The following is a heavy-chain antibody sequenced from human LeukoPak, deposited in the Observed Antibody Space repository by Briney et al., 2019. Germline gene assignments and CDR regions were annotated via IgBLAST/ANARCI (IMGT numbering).Heavy chain of an antibody. D-gene: IGHD6-6*01. CDR3: ARGSSSPSRGNYMDV. V-gene: IGHV1-18*01. CDR2: ISAYNGNT. Sequence: VASVKVSCKASGYTFTSCGISWVRQAPGQGLEWMGWISAYNGNTNYAQKLQGRVTMTTDTSTSTAYMELRSLRSDDTAVYYCARGSSSPSRGNYMDVWGKGTTVTVSS. CDR1: GYTFTSCG. J-gene: IGHJ6*03.